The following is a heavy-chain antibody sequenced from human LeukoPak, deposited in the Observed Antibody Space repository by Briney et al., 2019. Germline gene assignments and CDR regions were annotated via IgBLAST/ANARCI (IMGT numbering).Heavy chain of an antibody. CDR1: GGTFSSYA. J-gene: IGHJ6*03. CDR3: ARVLAARQYYMDV. D-gene: IGHD6-6*01. V-gene: IGHV1-69*06. Sequence: SVKVSCKASGGTFSSYAISWVRQAPGQGLEWMGGIIPIFGTANYAQKFQGRVTITADKSTSTAYMELSSLRSEDTAVYYCARVLAARQYYMDVWGKGTTVTVSS. CDR2: IIPIFGTA.